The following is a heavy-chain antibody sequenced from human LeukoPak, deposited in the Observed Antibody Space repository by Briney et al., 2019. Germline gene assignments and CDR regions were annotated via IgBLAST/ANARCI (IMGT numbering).Heavy chain of an antibody. CDR3: SKYEFRGYNYGLLFDY. Sequence: GGSLRLSCVASGFTFSTYAMSWVRQAPGKGLEWVSGISGSADSTYYADSVKGRFTISRDNSKNTLFLQVDSLRAEHAAVYLCSKYEFRGYNYGLLFDYWGQGTLVTVSS. V-gene: IGHV3-23*01. J-gene: IGHJ4*02. CDR2: ISGSADST. CDR1: GFTFSTYA. D-gene: IGHD5-18*01.